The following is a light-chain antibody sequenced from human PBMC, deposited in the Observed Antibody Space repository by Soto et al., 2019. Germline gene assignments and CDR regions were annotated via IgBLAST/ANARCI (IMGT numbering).Light chain of an antibody. CDR2: DAS. Sequence: EIVLTQSPATLSLSPGERATLSCRASRSVSSYLAWYQQKPGQAPRLLIYDASNRATGIPARFSGSGSGTDFTLTISSLEPEDFAVYYCQQRSNWPPLFGGGTKVDI. V-gene: IGKV3-11*01. CDR1: RSVSSY. CDR3: QQRSNWPPL. J-gene: IGKJ4*01.